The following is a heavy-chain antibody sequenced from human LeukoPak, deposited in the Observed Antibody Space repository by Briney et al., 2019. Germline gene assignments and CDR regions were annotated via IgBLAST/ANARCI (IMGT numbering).Heavy chain of an antibody. Sequence: SETLSLTCSVSGGSISSYYWSWIRQTPGKGPEWIAYIHYSGSTNYNPSLKSRVTISLDTSRNQFSLKLTSVTAADTAVYYCAKSNGYGLVDIWGQGTMVTVSS. CDR2: IHYSGST. V-gene: IGHV4-59*12. CDR3: AKSNGYGLVDI. CDR1: GGSISSYY. D-gene: IGHD3-10*01. J-gene: IGHJ3*02.